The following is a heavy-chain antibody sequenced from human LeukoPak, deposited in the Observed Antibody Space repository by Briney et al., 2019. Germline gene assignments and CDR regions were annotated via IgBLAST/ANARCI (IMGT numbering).Heavy chain of an antibody. J-gene: IGHJ6*03. D-gene: IGHD3/OR15-3a*01. CDR1: GGTFSSYA. CDR3: ARAWDWTDYYYYMDV. V-gene: IGHV1-69*06. Sequence: ASVKLSCTASGGTFSSYAISWVRQPPGQGLEWMGGIIPIFGTANYAQKFQGRVTITADKSTSTAYMELSSVRSEDTAVYYCARAWDWTDYYYYMDVWGKGTTVTVSS. CDR2: IIPIFGTA.